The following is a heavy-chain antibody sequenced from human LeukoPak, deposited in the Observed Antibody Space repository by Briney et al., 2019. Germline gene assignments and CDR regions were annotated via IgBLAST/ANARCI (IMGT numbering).Heavy chain of an antibody. V-gene: IGHV3-53*01. Sequence: GGSLRLSCAASGFTVSSNYMSWVRQAPGKGLEWVSVIYSGGSTYYADSVKGRFTISRDNSKNTLHLQMNSLRAEDTAVYYCARGTYYYDSSGYSQPFDYWGQGTLVTVSS. D-gene: IGHD3-22*01. CDR3: ARGTYYYDSSGYSQPFDY. CDR1: GFTVSSNY. J-gene: IGHJ4*02. CDR2: IYSGGST.